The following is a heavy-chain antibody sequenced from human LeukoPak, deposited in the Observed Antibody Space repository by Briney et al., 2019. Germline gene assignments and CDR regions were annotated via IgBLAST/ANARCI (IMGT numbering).Heavy chain of an antibody. CDR3: AKGGTESYHYYGMDV. CDR2: SSGSGGIT. D-gene: IGHD1-26*01. Sequence: GGSLRLSCEASGFTFSRYAMTWVRQAPGKGLEWVSGSSGSGGITSYADSVKGRFTISRDNSKNTLYLQMKSLRAEDTALYYCAKGGTESYHYYGMDVWGQGTTVTVSS. J-gene: IGHJ6*02. V-gene: IGHV3-23*01. CDR1: GFTFSRYA.